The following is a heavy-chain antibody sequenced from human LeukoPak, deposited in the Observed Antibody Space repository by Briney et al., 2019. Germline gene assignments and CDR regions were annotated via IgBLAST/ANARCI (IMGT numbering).Heavy chain of an antibody. D-gene: IGHD5-18*01. CDR2: INPSGGST. J-gene: IGHJ4*02. CDR3: ASRGYSYGQGSYYFDY. Sequence: GASVKVSCKASGYTFTSYCMHWVRQAPGQGLEWMGIINPSGGSTSYAQKFQGRVTMTRDTSTSTVYMELSSLRSEDTAVYYCASRGYSYGQGSYYFDYWGQGTLVTVSS. CDR1: GYTFTSYC. V-gene: IGHV1-46*03.